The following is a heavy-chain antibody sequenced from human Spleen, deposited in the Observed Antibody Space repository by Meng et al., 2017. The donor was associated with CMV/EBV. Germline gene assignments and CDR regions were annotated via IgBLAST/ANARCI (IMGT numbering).Heavy chain of an antibody. J-gene: IGHJ6*02. V-gene: IGHV3-74*01. Sequence: GGSLRLSCAASGFTFSSYWMHWVRQAPGKGLVWVSRISSDGSSTIYADSVKGRFTISRDNAKNTLYLQVNSLRAEDTAVYYCARGDTAIFVNYYYYGVDVWGQGTTVTVSS. CDR1: GFTFSSYW. CDR2: ISSDGSST. CDR3: ARGDTAIFVNYYYYGVDV. D-gene: IGHD5-18*01.